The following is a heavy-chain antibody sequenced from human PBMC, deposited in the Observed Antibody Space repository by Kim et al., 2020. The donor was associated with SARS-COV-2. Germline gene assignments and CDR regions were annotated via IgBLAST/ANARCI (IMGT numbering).Heavy chain of an antibody. D-gene: IGHD3-3*01. Sequence: GGSLRLSCAASGFTFSSYDMHWVRQATGKGLEWVSAIGTAGDTYYPGSVKGRFTISRENAKNSLYLQMNSLRAGDTAVYYCARVSLTGFTRYYYGMDVWGQGTTVTVSS. CDR1: GFTFSSYD. CDR2: IGTAGDT. V-gene: IGHV3-13*01. CDR3: ARVSLTGFTRYYYGMDV. J-gene: IGHJ6*02.